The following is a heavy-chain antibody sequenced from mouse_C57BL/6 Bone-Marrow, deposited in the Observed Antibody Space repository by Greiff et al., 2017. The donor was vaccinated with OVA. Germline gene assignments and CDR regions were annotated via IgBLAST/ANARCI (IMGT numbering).Heavy chain of an antibody. J-gene: IGHJ4*01. D-gene: IGHD1-1*01. CDR1: GYSITSGYY. CDR2: ISYDGSN. V-gene: IGHV3-6*01. Sequence: EVQLVESGPGLVKPSQSLSLTCSVTGYSITSGYYWNWIRQFPGNKLEWMGYISYDGSNNYNPSLKNRISITRDTSKNQFFLKLNSVTTEDTATYYCARANYYGSSYPLYAMDYWGQGTSVTVSS. CDR3: ARANYYGSSYPLYAMDY.